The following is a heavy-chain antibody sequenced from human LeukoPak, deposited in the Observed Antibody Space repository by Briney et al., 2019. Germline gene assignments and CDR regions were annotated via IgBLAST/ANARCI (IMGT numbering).Heavy chain of an antibody. J-gene: IGHJ4*02. D-gene: IGHD2-15*01. V-gene: IGHV3-23*01. CDR2: ISGSGNST. Sequence: GSLRLSCAASGLTFSGSAMSWVRQAPGKGLEWVSLISGSGNSTYYADSVKGRFTISRDNSKNTLYLQMNSLRAEDTAVYYCAKVLVLVSANRYYFDYWGQGALVTVSS. CDR3: AKVLVLVSANRYYFDY. CDR1: GLTFSGSA.